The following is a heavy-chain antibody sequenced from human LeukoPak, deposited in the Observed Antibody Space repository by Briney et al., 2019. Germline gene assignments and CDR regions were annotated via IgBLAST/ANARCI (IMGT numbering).Heavy chain of an antibody. D-gene: IGHD2-2*03. CDR2: IGGGGGDT. Sequence: GGSLRLSCAALSGFTFHNYAMTWVRQAPGEGLEWVSTIGGGGGDTYYADSVKGRFTISRDNSKNTLYLQMNSLRADGTAVYFCAKAVRGYLWYFDYWGQGTLVSVSS. V-gene: IGHV3-23*01. CDR1: GFTFHNYA. J-gene: IGHJ4*02. CDR3: AKAVRGYLWYFDY.